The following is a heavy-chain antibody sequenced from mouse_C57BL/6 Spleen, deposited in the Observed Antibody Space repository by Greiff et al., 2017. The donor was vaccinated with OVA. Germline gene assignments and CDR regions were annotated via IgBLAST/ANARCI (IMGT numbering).Heavy chain of an antibody. Sequence: EVKLVESEGGLVQPGSSMKLSCTASGFTFSDYYMAWVRQVPEKGLEWVANINYDGSSTYYLDSLKSRFIISRDNAKNILYLQMSSLKSEDTATYYCARVDSSGPFDYWGQGTTLTVSS. D-gene: IGHD3-2*02. CDR3: ARVDSSGPFDY. CDR1: GFTFSDYY. CDR2: INYDGSST. V-gene: IGHV5-16*01. J-gene: IGHJ2*01.